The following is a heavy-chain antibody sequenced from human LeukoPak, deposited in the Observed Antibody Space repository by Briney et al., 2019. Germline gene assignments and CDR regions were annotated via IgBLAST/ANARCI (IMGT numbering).Heavy chain of an antibody. CDR1: GGSISSSSYY. V-gene: IGHV4-39*07. CDR2: IYHSGST. CDR3: ARGMEQQLVRTSWGAVSNWFDP. Sequence: PSETLSLTCTVSGGSISSSSYYWGWIRQPPGKGLEWIGSIYHSGSTYYNPSLKSRVTISVDTSKNQFSLKLSSVTAADTAVYYCARGMEQQLVRTSWGAVSNWFDPWGQGTLVTVSS. D-gene: IGHD6-13*01. J-gene: IGHJ5*02.